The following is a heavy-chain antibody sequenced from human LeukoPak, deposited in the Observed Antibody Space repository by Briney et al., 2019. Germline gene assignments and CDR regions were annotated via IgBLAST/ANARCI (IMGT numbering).Heavy chain of an antibody. CDR2: ISYDGSNK. Sequence: GGSLRLSCAASGFTFGSYGMHWVRQAPGKGLEWVAVISYDGSNKYYADSVKGRFTISRDNSKNTLYLQMNSLRAEDTAVYYCAKDLGLERGYYDSSGYYPSFDYWGQGTLVTVSS. CDR1: GFTFGSYG. D-gene: IGHD3-22*01. CDR3: AKDLGLERGYYDSSGYYPSFDY. J-gene: IGHJ4*02. V-gene: IGHV3-30*18.